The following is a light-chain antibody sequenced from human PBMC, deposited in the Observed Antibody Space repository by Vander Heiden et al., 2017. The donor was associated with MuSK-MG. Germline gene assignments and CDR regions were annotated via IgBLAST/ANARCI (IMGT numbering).Light chain of an antibody. Sequence: EIVFTQSPGTLSLSPGERATLSCRASQSVRNNYLAWYQQKPGQAPRLLIYGASTRASGIPDRFSGSGSGTDFTLTISRLESEDFAVYYCQQYSDSPPWTFGQGTKVVI. CDR2: GAS. J-gene: IGKJ1*01. CDR1: QSVRNNY. V-gene: IGKV3-20*01. CDR3: QQYSDSPPWT.